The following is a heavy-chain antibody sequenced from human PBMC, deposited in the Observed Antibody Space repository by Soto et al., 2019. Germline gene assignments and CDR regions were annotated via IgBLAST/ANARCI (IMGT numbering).Heavy chain of an antibody. CDR3: AREAGREYYYYYAMDV. J-gene: IGHJ6*02. V-gene: IGHV4-4*02. CDR1: GGSISSSNW. D-gene: IGHD1-26*01. Sequence: PSETLSLTCAVSGGSISSSNWWSWVRQPPGKGLEWIGEIYHSGSTNYNPSLKSRVTISVDKSKNQFSLKLSSVTAADTAVYYCAREAGREYYYYYAMDVWGQGTTVTVSS. CDR2: IYHSGST.